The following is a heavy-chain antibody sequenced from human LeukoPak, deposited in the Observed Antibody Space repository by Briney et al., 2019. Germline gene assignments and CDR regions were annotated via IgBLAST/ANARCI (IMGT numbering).Heavy chain of an antibody. J-gene: IGHJ3*02. CDR3: ARDSPDRSIVGATGRAFDI. V-gene: IGHV4-4*07. Sequence: SETLSLTCTVSGGSISSYYWSWIRQPAGKGLEWIGRIYTSGSTNYNPSLKSRVTMSVDTSKNHFSLNLTSVAAADTAVYYCARDSPDRSIVGATGRAFDIWGQGTVVTVSS. CDR2: IYTSGST. CDR1: GGSISSYY. D-gene: IGHD1-26*01.